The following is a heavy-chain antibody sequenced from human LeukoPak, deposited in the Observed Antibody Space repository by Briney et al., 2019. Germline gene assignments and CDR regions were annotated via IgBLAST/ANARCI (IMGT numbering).Heavy chain of an antibody. CDR1: GGSISSYY. J-gene: IGHJ3*02. V-gene: IGHV4-59*08. Sequence: SETLSLTCTVSGGSISSYYWCWIRQPPGKGLEWIGYIYYSGSTNYNPSLKSRVTISVDTSKNQFSLKLSSVTAADTAVYYCARPLITHDAFDIWGQGTMVTVSS. CDR2: IYYSGST. D-gene: IGHD3-22*01. CDR3: ARPLITHDAFDI.